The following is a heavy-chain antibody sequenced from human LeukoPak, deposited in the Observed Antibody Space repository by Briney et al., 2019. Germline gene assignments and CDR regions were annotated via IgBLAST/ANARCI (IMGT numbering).Heavy chain of an antibody. V-gene: IGHV3-48*03. CDR3: ARDSTVDDSWRGYYNLLFDY. J-gene: IGHJ4*02. CDR2: ISSSGSTI. CDR1: GFTFSSYE. D-gene: IGHD3-3*01. Sequence: GGSLRLSCAASGFTFSSYEMNWVRQAPGKGLEWVSYISSSGSTIYYADSVKGRFTISRDNAKNSLYLQMNSLRAEDTDVYYWARDSTVDDSWRGYYNLLFDYWGQGTLVTVSS.